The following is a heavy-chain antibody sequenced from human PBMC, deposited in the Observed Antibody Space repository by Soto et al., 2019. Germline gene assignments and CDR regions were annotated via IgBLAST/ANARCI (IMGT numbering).Heavy chain of an antibody. Sequence: QVRLQESGPGLVKPSETLSLTCTVSGGSISSYYWSWIRQPPGKGLEWIGYIYYSGSTNYNPSLKSRVTISVDTSKNQFSLKLSSVTAADTAVYYCARGEVNFDYWGQGTLVTVSS. V-gene: IGHV4-59*01. J-gene: IGHJ4*02. D-gene: IGHD3-16*01. CDR1: GGSISSYY. CDR2: IYYSGST. CDR3: ARGEVNFDY.